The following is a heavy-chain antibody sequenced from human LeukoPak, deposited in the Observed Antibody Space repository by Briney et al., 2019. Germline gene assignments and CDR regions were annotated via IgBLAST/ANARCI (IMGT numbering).Heavy chain of an antibody. Sequence: PGGSLRLSCAASGVTFSSYAMSWVRQAPGKGLEWVSAISGSGGSTYYADSVKGRFTISRDNSKNTLYLQMNSLRAEDTAVYYCAKAGNYGDYYFDYWGQGTLVTVSS. D-gene: IGHD4-17*01. CDR3: AKAGNYGDYYFDY. CDR2: ISGSGGST. CDR1: GVTFSSYA. V-gene: IGHV3-23*01. J-gene: IGHJ4*02.